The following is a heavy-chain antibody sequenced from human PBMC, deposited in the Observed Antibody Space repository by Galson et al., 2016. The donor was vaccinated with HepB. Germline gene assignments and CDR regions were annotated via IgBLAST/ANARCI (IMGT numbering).Heavy chain of an antibody. V-gene: IGHV3-53*01. D-gene: IGHD3-3*01. Sequence: SLRLSCAASGFTVSSSYMSWVRQAPGKGLECVSVIYSGGRTHYADSVKGRFTISRDTSKNTLYLQMNNLRAEDTAVYYCARANAQLRFLEWLLAGFDNWGQGALVTVSS. J-gene: IGHJ4*02. CDR1: GFTVSSSY. CDR3: ARANAQLRFLEWLLAGFDN. CDR2: IYSGGRT.